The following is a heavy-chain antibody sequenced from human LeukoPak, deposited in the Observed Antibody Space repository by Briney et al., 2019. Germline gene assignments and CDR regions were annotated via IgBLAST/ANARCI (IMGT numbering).Heavy chain of an antibody. V-gene: IGHV3-7*01. Sequence: GGSLRLSCAASGFTFSDYWMQWVRQAPGKGLEWVANINNRGTGTYLADSVRGRFTISRDNAKKSLFLQMNSLRAEDTAVYYCTRGDPDYWGQGTLVTVSS. J-gene: IGHJ4*02. CDR2: INNRGTGT. CDR1: GFTFSDYW. CDR3: TRGDPDY. D-gene: IGHD2-21*02.